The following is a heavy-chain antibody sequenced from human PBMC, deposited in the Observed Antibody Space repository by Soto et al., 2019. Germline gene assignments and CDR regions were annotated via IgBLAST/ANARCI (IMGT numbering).Heavy chain of an antibody. D-gene: IGHD3-9*01. CDR1: GYTFTGYY. Sequence: QVQLVQSGAEVKKPGASVKVSCKASGYTFTGYYMHWVRQAPGQGLEWMGWINPNSGGTNYAQKFQGWVTXXRXTFXSTAYMELRRLRSDDTAVYYCARGSVVLTGYGMDVWGQGTTVTVSS. CDR2: INPNSGGT. J-gene: IGHJ6*02. CDR3: ARGSVVLTGYGMDV. V-gene: IGHV1-2*04.